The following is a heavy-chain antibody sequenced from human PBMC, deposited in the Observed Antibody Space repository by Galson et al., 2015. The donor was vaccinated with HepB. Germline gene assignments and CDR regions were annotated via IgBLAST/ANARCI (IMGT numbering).Heavy chain of an antibody. V-gene: IGHV3-23*01. CDR1: GITFTSYA. Sequence: SLRLSCAASGITFTSYAMSWVRQAPGKGLEWVLGIIGSGGSTYYADSVEGRFTISRDNSKNTLFLQMNNVRAEDTAVYYCAKRRGRMFQFSNHYSYYAMDVWGRGTTVTVSS. CDR2: IIGSGGST. D-gene: IGHD3-10*02. CDR3: AKRRGRMFQFSNHYSYYAMDV. J-gene: IGHJ6*02.